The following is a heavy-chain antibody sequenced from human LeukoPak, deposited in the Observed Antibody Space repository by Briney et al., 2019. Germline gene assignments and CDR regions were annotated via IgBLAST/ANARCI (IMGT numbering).Heavy chain of an antibody. D-gene: IGHD3-22*01. Sequence: ASVKVSCKASGYIFTDYYIHWVRQAPGQGLEWMGWINPNTGTTNYAQKFQRRVTMTTDTSTTTAYMELSRLTSDDTAVYYCARPYDDSGYYYNYWGQGTLVTVSS. CDR1: GYIFTDYY. CDR2: INPNTGTT. J-gene: IGHJ4*02. V-gene: IGHV1-2*02. CDR3: ARPYDDSGYYYNY.